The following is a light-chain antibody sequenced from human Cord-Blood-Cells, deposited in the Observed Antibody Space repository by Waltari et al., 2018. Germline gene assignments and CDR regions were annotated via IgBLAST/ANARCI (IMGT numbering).Light chain of an antibody. CDR3: QQYGSAPWT. Sequence: EIVLTQSPGTLSLSPGERATLSCRASQRVSSSYLAWYQQKPGQAPRLLIYGASSRATGIPNWFSGSGSGTVFTLTISRLEPEDFAVYYCQQYGSAPWTFGQGTKVEIK. J-gene: IGKJ1*01. V-gene: IGKV3-20*01. CDR1: QRVSSSY. CDR2: GAS.